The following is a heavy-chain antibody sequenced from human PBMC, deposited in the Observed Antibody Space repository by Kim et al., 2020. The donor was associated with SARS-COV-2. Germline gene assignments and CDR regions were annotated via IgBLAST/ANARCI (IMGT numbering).Heavy chain of an antibody. Sequence: GGSLRLSCAASGFTFSNYAMHWVRQAPGKGLQWVSSVSCGGGNTFYADSVKGRFTISRDNSKNTLFLQMDSLRAEDTAVYYCAKDRAVVVTAPIGFWGRGTLVTVSS. J-gene: IGHJ4*02. CDR1: GFTFSNYA. CDR3: AKDRAVVVTAPIGF. V-gene: IGHV3-23*01. CDR2: VSCGGGNT. D-gene: IGHD2-21*02.